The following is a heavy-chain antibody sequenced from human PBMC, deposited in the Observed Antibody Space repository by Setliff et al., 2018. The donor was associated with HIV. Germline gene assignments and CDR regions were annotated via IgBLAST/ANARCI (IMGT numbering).Heavy chain of an antibody. CDR3: ARGLSFYDPGGFDY. J-gene: IGHJ4*02. CDR1: GGSINSYY. V-gene: IGHV4-4*09. CDR2: IYTSGST. D-gene: IGHD3-22*01. Sequence: SETLSLTCTVSGGSINSYYWSWIRQPPGKGLEWIGYIYTSGSTNYNPSLKSRVTISVDTSKNQFSLKLSSVTAADTAVYYCARGLSFYDPGGFDYWGQGTLVTVSS.